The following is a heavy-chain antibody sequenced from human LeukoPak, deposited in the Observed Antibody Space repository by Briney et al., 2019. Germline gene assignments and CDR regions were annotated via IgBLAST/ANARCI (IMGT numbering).Heavy chain of an antibody. V-gene: IGHV1-69*01. J-gene: IGHJ3*02. CDR3: AKDRVVGLGIDNAFDI. D-gene: IGHD2-15*01. CDR2: IIPVFGTA. CDR1: GGTFSTYA. Sequence: SVKVSCKASGGTFSTYAISWVRQAPGQGLEWMGGIIPVFGTANYAQKFQGRVTITADESTSTAYMELSSLRSEDTAVFYCAKDRVVGLGIDNAFDIWGHGTMVTVSS.